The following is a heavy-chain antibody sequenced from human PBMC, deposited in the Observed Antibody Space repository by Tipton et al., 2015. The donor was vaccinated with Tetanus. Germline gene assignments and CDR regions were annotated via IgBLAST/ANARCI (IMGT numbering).Heavy chain of an antibody. CDR2: LDYSGNT. V-gene: IGHV4-39*01. Sequence: GLVKPSETLSLICTVSGGSISSSYYYWGWIRQPPGKGLEWIGSLDYSGNTYYNSSLMSRVTISVDTSKNQFSLRLNSVTAVDTAVYYCAKSDRVTRTSWYFHDWGQGTLVTVSS. CDR1: GGSISSSYYY. J-gene: IGHJ4*02. D-gene: IGHD2-2*01. CDR3: AKSDRVTRTSWYFHD.